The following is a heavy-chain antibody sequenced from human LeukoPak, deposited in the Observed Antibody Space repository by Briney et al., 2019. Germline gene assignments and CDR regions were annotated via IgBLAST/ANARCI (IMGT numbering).Heavy chain of an antibody. J-gene: IGHJ4*02. Sequence: PGGSLRPSCAASGFTFSNYAMNWVRQAPGKGLEWVSGIRVTDNTYYADSVKGRFTISRDNSENTLYLQMSGLRAEDTAVYYCAKGTGDMGYYFDYWGQGTLVTVSS. CDR1: GFTFSNYA. D-gene: IGHD7-27*01. V-gene: IGHV3-23*01. CDR2: IRVTDNT. CDR3: AKGTGDMGYYFDY.